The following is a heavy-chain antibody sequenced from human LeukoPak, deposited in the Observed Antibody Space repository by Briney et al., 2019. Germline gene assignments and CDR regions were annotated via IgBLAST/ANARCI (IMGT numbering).Heavy chain of an antibody. CDR2: IYYSGST. CDR3: ARGYCSGGSCQYYYYYYGMDV. CDR1: GGSISSYY. Sequence: SETLSLTCTVSGGSISSYYWSWIRQPPGKGLEWIGYIYYSGSTNYNPSLKSRVTISVDTSKNQFSLKLSSVTAADTAVYYCARGYCSGGSCQYYYYYYGMDVWGQGTTVTVSS. D-gene: IGHD2-15*01. V-gene: IGHV4-59*01. J-gene: IGHJ6*02.